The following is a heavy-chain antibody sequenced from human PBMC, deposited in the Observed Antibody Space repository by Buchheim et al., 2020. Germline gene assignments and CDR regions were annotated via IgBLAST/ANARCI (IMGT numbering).Heavy chain of an antibody. J-gene: IGHJ6*03. D-gene: IGHD2-2*02. Sequence: EVQLVESGGGLVQPGGSLRLSCAASGFTFSSYAMSWVRQAPGKGLEWVSAISGSGGSTYYADSVKGRFTISRDNSKNTLYLQMNSLRAEDTAVYYCAKVYCSSTSCYTEGYYYYYYMDVWGKGTT. CDR2: ISGSGGST. CDR1: GFTFSSYA. V-gene: IGHV3-23*04. CDR3: AKVYCSSTSCYTEGYYYYYYMDV.